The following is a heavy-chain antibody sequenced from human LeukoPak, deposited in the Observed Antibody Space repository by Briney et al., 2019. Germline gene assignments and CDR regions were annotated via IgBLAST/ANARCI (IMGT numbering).Heavy chain of an antibody. Sequence: GGSLRLSCAASGFTFSSYWMHWVRQAPGKGLVWVSRIKSDGSSTNDADSVKGRFTISRDNAKNTLYLQMNSLRAEDTAVYYCARGSYYTTTLDYWGQGTLVTVSS. CDR1: GFTFSSYW. J-gene: IGHJ4*02. D-gene: IGHD1-26*01. CDR2: IKSDGSST. V-gene: IGHV3-74*01. CDR3: ARGSYYTTTLDY.